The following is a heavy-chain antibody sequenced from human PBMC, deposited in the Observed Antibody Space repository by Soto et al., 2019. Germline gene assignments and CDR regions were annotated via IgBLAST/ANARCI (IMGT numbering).Heavy chain of an antibody. V-gene: IGHV3-23*01. Sequence: GSLRLSCAASGFTFSSYSMSWVRQAPGKGLEWVSGFRSGGDDETTYYADAARGRFTISRDNSKNTLFLQMNSLRAEDTAIYYCAKKVNSGSGSQFFDYWGQGTLVTVSS. D-gene: IGHD3-10*01. J-gene: IGHJ4*02. CDR3: AKKVNSGSGSQFFDY. CDR2: FRSGGDDETT. CDR1: GFTFSSYS.